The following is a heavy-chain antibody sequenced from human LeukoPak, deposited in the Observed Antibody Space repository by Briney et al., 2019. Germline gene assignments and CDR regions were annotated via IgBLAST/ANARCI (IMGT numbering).Heavy chain of an antibody. CDR2: VSNSGTNT. J-gene: IGHJ4*02. D-gene: IGHD3-22*01. V-gene: IGHV3-23*01. Sequence: GGSLRLSCATSGFAFSSYAMSWVRQAPGKGLECVSCVSNSGTNTYYADSVKGRFAISRDNSKNTLYLQMNSLRAEDTAVYYCAKVPEYYDSSGYNDYWGQGTLVTVSS. CDR1: GFAFSSYA. CDR3: AKVPEYYDSSGYNDY.